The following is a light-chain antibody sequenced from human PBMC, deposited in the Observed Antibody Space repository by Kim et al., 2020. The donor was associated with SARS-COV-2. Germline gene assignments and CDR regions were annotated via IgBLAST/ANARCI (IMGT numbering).Light chain of an antibody. J-gene: IGKJ2*03. V-gene: IGKV1-39*01. CDR2: DTS. CDR1: HSVARY. Sequence: DIQMTQSPSSLSASIGDRITIACRASHSVARYLNWYQQKPGKAPKLLIYDTSTLHSGVPSRFSGSGSGTDFTLTISGVQPDDFAIYFCQQSYRTPPYSFGQGTKLEI. CDR3: QQSYRTPPYS.